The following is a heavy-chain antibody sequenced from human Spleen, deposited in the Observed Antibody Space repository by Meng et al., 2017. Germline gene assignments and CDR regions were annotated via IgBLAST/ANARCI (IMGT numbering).Heavy chain of an antibody. V-gene: IGHV1-18*01. CDR3: TRGGTVTTQYYFEY. CDR1: GYTFTDYG. Sequence: QVQLVQSGAEVKKPGASVKVSCKASGYTFTDYGISWARQAPGQGLEWMGWINTATGSTKYAQKFQDRVTMTRDTSISTAYMELSGLRSDDTAVYFCTRGGTVTTQYYFEYWGQGALVTVSS. CDR2: INTATGST. D-gene: IGHD4-11*01. J-gene: IGHJ4*02.